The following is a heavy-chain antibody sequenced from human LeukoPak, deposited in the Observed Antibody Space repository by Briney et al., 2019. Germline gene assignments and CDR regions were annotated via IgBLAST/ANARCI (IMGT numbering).Heavy chain of an antibody. CDR2: INHSGST. CDR1: GGSFSGYY. D-gene: IGHD4-11*01. J-gene: IGHJ4*02. V-gene: IGHV4-34*01. CDR3: ARQAVTTDFDY. Sequence: SETLSLTCAVYGGSFSGYYWSWIRQPPGKGLEWIGEINHSGSTNYNPSLKSRVTISVDTSKNQFSLKLSSVTAADTAVYYCARQAVTTDFDYRGQGTLVTVSS.